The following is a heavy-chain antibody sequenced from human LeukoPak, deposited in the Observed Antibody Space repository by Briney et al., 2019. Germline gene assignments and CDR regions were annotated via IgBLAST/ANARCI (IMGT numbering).Heavy chain of an antibody. V-gene: IGHV3-30*04. Sequence: GGSLRLSCAASGFTFSSYAMHWVRQAPGKGLEWVAVISYDGSNKYYADSVKGRFTISRDNSKNTLYLQMNSLRAEDTALYYCTTDRGIAVRLLFDYWGQGTLLTVSS. J-gene: IGHJ4*02. CDR1: GFTFSSYA. CDR2: ISYDGSNK. D-gene: IGHD6-19*01. CDR3: TTDRGIAVRLLFDY.